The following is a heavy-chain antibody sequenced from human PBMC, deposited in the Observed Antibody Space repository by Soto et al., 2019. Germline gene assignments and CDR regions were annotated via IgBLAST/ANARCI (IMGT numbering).Heavy chain of an antibody. Sequence: LVESGGGLVHPGESLRLSCAGSGFRFSDHSMNWVRQAPGKGLQWISYISSNGDITYYADSVKGRFTVSRDNANNALFLQMNSLREDDTATYYCARLPKGSLVTAWGQGARVTVSS. V-gene: IGHV3-48*02. J-gene: IGHJ4*02. CDR3: ARLPKGSLVTA. CDR1: GFRFSDHS. D-gene: IGHD2-21*02. CDR2: ISSNGDIT.